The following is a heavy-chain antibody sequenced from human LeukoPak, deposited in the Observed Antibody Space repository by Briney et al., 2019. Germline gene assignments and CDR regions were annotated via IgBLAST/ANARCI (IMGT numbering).Heavy chain of an antibody. Sequence: AAVKVSCKASGYTLIDYYMHWLRPAPGQGLEWMGWINPKSGDTKYAEKFQGRVIITRDTSISTAYLELSRLRSDDTAVYYCAKDRFWSGYFDYWGQGTLVTVSS. CDR2: INPKSGDT. J-gene: IGHJ4*02. CDR3: AKDRFWSGYFDY. CDR1: GYTLIDYY. D-gene: IGHD3-3*01. V-gene: IGHV1-2*02.